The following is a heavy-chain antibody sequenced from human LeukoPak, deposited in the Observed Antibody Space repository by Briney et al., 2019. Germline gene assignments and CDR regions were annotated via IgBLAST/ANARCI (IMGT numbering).Heavy chain of an antibody. D-gene: IGHD7-27*01. J-gene: IGHJ4*02. CDR1: GGSISSGDYY. CDR2: IYYSGST. CDR3: ARALTGDPFDY. Sequence: PSETLSLTCTVSGGSISSGDYYWSWIRQPPGKGLEWIGYIYYSGSTYYNPSLKSRVTISVDTSKNQFSLKLSSVTAADTAVYYCARALTGDPFDYWGQGTLVTVSS. V-gene: IGHV4-30-4*08.